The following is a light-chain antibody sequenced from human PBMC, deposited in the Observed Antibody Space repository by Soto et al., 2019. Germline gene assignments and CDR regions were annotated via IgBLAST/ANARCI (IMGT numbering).Light chain of an antibody. CDR3: QQHSSYPVT. V-gene: IGKV1-27*01. Sequence: DIQMTQSPFSLSASAGDIVTITCRASQGINNYLAWYQQKPGKVPRLLIYAASTLPSGVPSRFSGIGSGTDFTLTISSLQPEDVATYYCQQHSSYPVTFGGGTKV. CDR1: QGINNY. J-gene: IGKJ4*02. CDR2: AAS.